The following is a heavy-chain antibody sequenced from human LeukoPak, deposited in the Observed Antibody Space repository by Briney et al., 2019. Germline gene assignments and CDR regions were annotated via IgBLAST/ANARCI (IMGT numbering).Heavy chain of an antibody. CDR3: ATAGNYRFDY. CDR2: INPDGSTI. D-gene: IGHD1-7*01. V-gene: IGHV3-74*01. J-gene: IGHJ4*02. Sequence: PGGSLRLSCAASGFTFSNYWVHCVRQAPGKGLVWVSRINPDGSTINYADSVKGRLTISRDNAKNTLYLQMNSLRAEDTAVYYCATAGNYRFDYWGQGTLVTVSS. CDR1: GFTFSNYW.